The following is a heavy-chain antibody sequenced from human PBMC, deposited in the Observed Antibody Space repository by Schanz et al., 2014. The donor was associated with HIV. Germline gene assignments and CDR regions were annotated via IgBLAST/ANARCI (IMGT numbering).Heavy chain of an antibody. CDR3: ARDWNYYDTKYRGKGNYYHYYGMDV. Sequence: QVQLVESGGGVVQPGKSLRLSCAASGFTFSNYGMHWVRQAPGKGLEWGAVISYDGRNKYYGDSVKGRFSVSRDNSKNTRYVQMKSLRAEDTAVYYCARDWNYYDTKYRGKGNYYHYYGMDVWGQGTTVTVSS. J-gene: IGHJ6*02. D-gene: IGHD3-22*01. CDR2: ISYDGRNK. V-gene: IGHV3-30*03. CDR1: GFTFSNYG.